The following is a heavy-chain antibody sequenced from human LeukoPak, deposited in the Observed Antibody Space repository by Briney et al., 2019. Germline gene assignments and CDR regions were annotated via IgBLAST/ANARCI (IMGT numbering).Heavy chain of an antibody. D-gene: IGHD2-21*01. CDR3: AKAPVTTCRGAYCYPFGY. CDR2: IRESGNP. J-gene: IGHJ4*02. CDR1: GFTLSSYA. Sequence: GGSLRLSCAASGFTLSSYAMSWVRPAPGKGVEWVSAIRESGNPYHADSVKGRLTISRDSSKNTLFLQMNRLRPEDAAVYSCAKAPVTTCRGAYCYPFGYWGQGTLVTVSS. V-gene: IGHV3-23*01.